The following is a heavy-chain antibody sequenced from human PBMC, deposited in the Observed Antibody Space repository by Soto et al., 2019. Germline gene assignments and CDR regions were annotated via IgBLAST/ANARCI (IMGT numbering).Heavy chain of an antibody. J-gene: IGHJ4*02. CDR1: GGTFTTST. CDR3: ARPADYVSGFSQ. CDR2: IIPVFGTP. D-gene: IGHD3-16*01. Sequence: QVQLVQSGAEVKKPGSSVTVSCQTSGGTFTTSTISWVRQAPGQGLEWMGGIIPVFGTPSYAQKFQGRVTIIAEKSSSTAYMELRNLRSEDTAMYYCARPADYVSGFSQWGQGTLVTVSS. V-gene: IGHV1-69*06.